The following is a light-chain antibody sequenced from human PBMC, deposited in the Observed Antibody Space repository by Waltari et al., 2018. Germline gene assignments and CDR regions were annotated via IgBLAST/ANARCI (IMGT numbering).Light chain of an antibody. CDR3: SSYTSSSTLGV. CDR2: DVS. J-gene: IGLJ2*01. V-gene: IGLV2-14*03. Sequence: QSALTQPASVSGSPGQSITIPCTGTSSDGGGYNYVPWYQQHPGKAPKLMIYDVSNRPSGVSNRFSGSKSGNTASLTISGLQAEDEADYYCSSYTSSSTLGVFGGGTKLTVL. CDR1: SSDGGGYNY.